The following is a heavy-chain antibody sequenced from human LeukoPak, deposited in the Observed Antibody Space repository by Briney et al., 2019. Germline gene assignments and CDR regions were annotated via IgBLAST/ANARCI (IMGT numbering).Heavy chain of an antibody. J-gene: IGHJ4*02. CDR1: GFTFSSYA. V-gene: IGHV3-30*01. D-gene: IGHD6-13*01. CDR3: ARDWQGIAAGALDY. Sequence: PGGSLRLSCAASGFTFSSYAMHWVRQAPGKGLEWVAVISYDGSNKYYADSVKGRFTISRDNSKNTLYLQMNSLRAEDTAVYYCARDWQGIAAGALDYWGQGTLVTVSS. CDR2: ISYDGSNK.